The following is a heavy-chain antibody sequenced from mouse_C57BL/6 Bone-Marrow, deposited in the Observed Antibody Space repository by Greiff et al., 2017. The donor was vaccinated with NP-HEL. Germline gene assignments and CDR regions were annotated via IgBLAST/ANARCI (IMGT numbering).Heavy chain of an antibody. CDR2: IRNKANNHAT. CDR3: TWGGYYSNPFAY. CDR1: GFTFSDAW. V-gene: IGHV6-6*01. Sequence: EVKLQESGGGLVQPGGSMKLSCAASGFTFSDAWMDWVRQSPEKGLEWVAEIRNKANNHATYYAESVKGRFTIYRDDSKSSVYLQMNSLISENTGIYYCTWGGYYSNPFAYWGQGTLVTVSA. D-gene: IGHD2-5*01. J-gene: IGHJ3*01.